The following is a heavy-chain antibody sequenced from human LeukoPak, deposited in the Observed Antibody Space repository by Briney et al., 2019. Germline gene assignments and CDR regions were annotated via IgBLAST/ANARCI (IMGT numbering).Heavy chain of an antibody. CDR3: ARDRCSSISCYFDY. V-gene: IGHV3-30*04. Sequence: PGRSLRLSCAASGFTFSSYAMHWVRQAPGKGLDWVAVISYDGNNKYYADSVKGRFTISRDNAKNSLYLEMNSLRAEDTAVYYCARDRCSSISCYFDYWGQGTLVTVSS. CDR1: GFTFSSYA. J-gene: IGHJ4*02. CDR2: ISYDGNNK. D-gene: IGHD2-2*01.